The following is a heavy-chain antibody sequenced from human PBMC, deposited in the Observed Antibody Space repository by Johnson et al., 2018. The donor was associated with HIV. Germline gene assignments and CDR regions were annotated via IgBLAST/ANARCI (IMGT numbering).Heavy chain of an antibody. CDR1: GITVSSNY. CDR3: ARRMVVGYHALDF. D-gene: IGHD2-21*01. V-gene: IGHV3-66*04. Sequence: VLLVESGGGLVQPGGSLRLSCAASGITVSSNYMSWVRQAPVKGLEWVSVIFSVGSAYYADSVKGRFTISRDNSKNTLYLQMNSRRVEDTAIYYCARRMVVGYHALDFWGQGTVVSVPS. J-gene: IGHJ3*01. CDR2: IFSVGSA.